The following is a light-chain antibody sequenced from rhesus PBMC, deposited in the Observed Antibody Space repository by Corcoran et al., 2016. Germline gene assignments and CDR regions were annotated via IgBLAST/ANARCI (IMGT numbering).Light chain of an antibody. V-gene: IGKV1-22*01. Sequence: DIQMTQSPSSLSASVGDTVTITCRASQSISSWLDWYQQKPGKAPKLLIYKASSLQSGVPSRFSGIGSGTDFTLTIRSLLPEDFATYYCLQYSSSPFTFGPGTKLDIK. CDR3: LQYSSSPFT. CDR1: QSISSW. CDR2: KAS. J-gene: IGKJ3*01.